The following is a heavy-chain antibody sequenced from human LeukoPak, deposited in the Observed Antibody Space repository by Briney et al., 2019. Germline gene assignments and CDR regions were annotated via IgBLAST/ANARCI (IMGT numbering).Heavy chain of an antibody. Sequence: SETLSLTCTASGGSISSSGYYWGWIRQPPGKGLEWIASINYSGTTYYNPSLRSRVTISEDRSKNQFSLKLSSVTAADTAVYYCARLRDGRWLLEYWGQGTLVTVSS. J-gene: IGHJ4*02. CDR1: GGSISSSGYY. D-gene: IGHD5-24*01. V-gene: IGHV4-39*01. CDR3: ARLRDGRWLLEY. CDR2: INYSGTT.